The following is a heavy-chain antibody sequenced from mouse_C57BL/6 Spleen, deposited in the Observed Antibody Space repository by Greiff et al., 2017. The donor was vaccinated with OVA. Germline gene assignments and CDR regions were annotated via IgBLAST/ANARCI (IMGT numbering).Heavy chain of an antibody. CDR3: AGAGDYAMDY. CDR2: IDPSDSET. V-gene: IGHV1-52*01. CDR1: GYTFTSYW. J-gene: IGHJ4*01. D-gene: IGHD3-3*01. Sequence: VQLQQPGAELVRPGSSVKLSCKASGYTFTSYWMHWVKQRPIQGLEWIGNIDPSDSETHYNQKFKDKATLTVDKSSSTAYMQLSSLTSGDSAVYYCAGAGDYAMDYWGQGTSVTVSS.